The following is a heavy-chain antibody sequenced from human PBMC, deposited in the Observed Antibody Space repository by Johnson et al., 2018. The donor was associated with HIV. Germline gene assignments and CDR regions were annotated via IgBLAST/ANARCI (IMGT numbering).Heavy chain of an antibody. CDR3: ARFRSSNWFDAFDI. V-gene: IGHV3-15*01. D-gene: IGHD6-13*01. CDR1: GFTFRNAW. J-gene: IGHJ3*02. CDR2: IKSKTDGGTT. Sequence: VQLVESGGGLVKPGGSLRLSCAASGFTFRNAWMNWVRQAPGEGLEWVGRIKSKTDGGTTDYATSVQGRFTVSRDDSKHTLYLQMNSLKIEDTAVYYCARFRSSNWFDAFDIWGQGTMVTVSA.